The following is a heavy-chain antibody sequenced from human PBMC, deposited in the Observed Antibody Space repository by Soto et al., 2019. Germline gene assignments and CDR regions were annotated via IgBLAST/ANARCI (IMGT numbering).Heavy chain of an antibody. CDR2: ISYDGSNK. CDR1: GFTFSSYA. D-gene: IGHD6-13*01. V-gene: IGHV3-30-3*01. Sequence: PGGSLRLSCAASGFTFSSYAMHWVRQAPGKGLEWVAVISYDGSNKYYADSVKGRFTISRDNSKNTLYLQMNSLRAEDTAVYYCARAAKYYYYGMDVWGQGTTVTVSS. CDR3: ARAAKYYYYGMDV. J-gene: IGHJ6*02.